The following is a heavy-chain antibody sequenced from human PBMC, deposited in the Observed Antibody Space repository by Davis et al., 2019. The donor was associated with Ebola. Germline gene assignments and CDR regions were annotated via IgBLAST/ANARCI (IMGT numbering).Heavy chain of an antibody. CDR1: GFTFSSYG. V-gene: IGHV3-30*03. D-gene: IGHD2-2*01. CDR2: ISYDGSNK. CDR3: ARVGLGYCSSTSCPMDV. J-gene: IGHJ6*03. Sequence: PGGSLRLSCAASGFTFSSYGMHWVRQAPGKGLEWVAVISYDGSNKYYADSVKGRFTISRDNAKNSLYLQMNSLRAEDTAVYYCARVGLGYCSSTSCPMDVWGKGTTVTVSS.